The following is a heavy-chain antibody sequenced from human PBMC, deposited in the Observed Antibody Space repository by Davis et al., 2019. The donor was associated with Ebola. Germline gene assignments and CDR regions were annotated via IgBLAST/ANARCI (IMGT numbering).Heavy chain of an antibody. CDR1: GGSISSYY. J-gene: IGHJ5*02. Sequence: SETLSLTCTVSGGSISSYYWSWIRQPPGKGLEWIGYIYYSGSTNYNPSLKSRVTISVDRSKNQFSLKLSSVTAADTAVYYCARDLKIGYYKDWFDPWGQGTLVTVSS. D-gene: IGHD3-9*01. V-gene: IGHV4-59*01. CDR3: ARDLKIGYYKDWFDP. CDR2: IYYSGST.